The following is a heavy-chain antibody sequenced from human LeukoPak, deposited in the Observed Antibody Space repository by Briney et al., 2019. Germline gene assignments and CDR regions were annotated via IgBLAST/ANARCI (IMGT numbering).Heavy chain of an antibody. V-gene: IGHV3-49*04. CDR3: TRVRIVVVVAATPVWDY. CDR1: GFTFGDYA. Sequence: PGRSLRLSCTASGFTFGDYAMSWVRQAPGKGLEGVGFIRIKAYGWTTEYDGSVKGRFTISRDDSKSKAYLQMNSLKTEDTAVYYCTRVRIVVVVAATPVWDYWGQGTLVTVSS. J-gene: IGHJ4*02. CDR2: IRIKAYGWTT. D-gene: IGHD2-15*01.